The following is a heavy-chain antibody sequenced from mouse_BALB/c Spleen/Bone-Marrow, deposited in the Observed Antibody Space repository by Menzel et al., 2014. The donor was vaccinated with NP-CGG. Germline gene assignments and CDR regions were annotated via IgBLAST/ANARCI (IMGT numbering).Heavy chain of an antibody. V-gene: IGHV5-6-5*01. J-gene: IGHJ3*01. Sequence: LEEPGGRLITPGGSLTLTCTVSGIDLSSYAMSWVRQAPGKGLEYIGIIYLGENTYYANWAKGRFTISRTSTTVDLKITSPTTEDTATYFCARGDPGFSTGDWLDLWGQGTLVTVSS. CDR2: IYLGENT. D-gene: IGHD2-13*01. CDR3: ARGDPGFSTGDWLDL. CDR1: GIDLSSYA.